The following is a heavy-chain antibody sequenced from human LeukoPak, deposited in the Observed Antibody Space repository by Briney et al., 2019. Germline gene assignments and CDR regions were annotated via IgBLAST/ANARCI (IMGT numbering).Heavy chain of an antibody. CDR3: AREPTTLEATY. D-gene: IGHD4-23*01. Sequence: SQTLSLTCPVSGGSISSHGYYWSWIRQHPGKGLEWIGYIYYSGSTSYNPSLRSRVSMSVDTSKNHFSLKLNFLIAADTAVYYCAREPTTLEATYWGQGTLVTVSS. CDR2: IYYSGST. V-gene: IGHV4-31*03. J-gene: IGHJ4*02. CDR1: GGSISSHGYY.